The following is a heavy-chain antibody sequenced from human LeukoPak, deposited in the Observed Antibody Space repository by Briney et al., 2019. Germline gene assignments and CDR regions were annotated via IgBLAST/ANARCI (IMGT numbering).Heavy chain of an antibody. V-gene: IGHV3-15*01. CDR2: IKSKTDGGTT. D-gene: IGHD5-18*01. CDR1: GFTFSNAW. J-gene: IGHJ4*02. Sequence: PGGSLRLSCAASGFTFSNAWMSWVRQAPGKGLEWVGRIKSKTDGGTTDYAAPVKGRFTISRDDSKNTLYLQMNSLKTEDTAVYYCTTDPTAMVIYDYWGQGTLVTVSS. CDR3: TTDPTAMVIYDY.